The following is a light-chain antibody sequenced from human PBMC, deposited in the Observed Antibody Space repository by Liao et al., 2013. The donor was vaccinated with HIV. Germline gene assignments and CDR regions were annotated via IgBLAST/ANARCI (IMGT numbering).Light chain of an antibody. CDR2: NDG. V-gene: IGLV3-21*01. J-gene: IGLJ2*01. CDR3: QVWDSTSDQTV. CDR1: ALPKQY. Sequence: SYELTQPPSVSVSPGQTARITCSGDALPKQYAYWYQQRPGQAPVVVIYNDGDRPSGIPERFSGSNSGNTAALTISRAEAGDEAAYYCQVWDSTSDQTVFGGGTNLTVL.